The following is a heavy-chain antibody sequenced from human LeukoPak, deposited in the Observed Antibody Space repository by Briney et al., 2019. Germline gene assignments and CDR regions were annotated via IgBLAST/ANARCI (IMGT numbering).Heavy chain of an antibody. J-gene: IGHJ4*02. CDR2: INHSGST. D-gene: IGHD3-22*01. V-gene: IGHV4-39*07. CDR3: ARLPVGGYYYDSSGYFHGWYYFDY. CDR1: SGSISSTNYC. Sequence: SETLSLTCTVSSGSISSTNYCWGWIRQPPGKGLEWIGEINHSGSTNYNPSLKSRVTISVDTSKNQFSLKLSSVTAADTAVYYWARLPVGGYYYDSSGYFHGWYYFDYWGQGTLVTVSS.